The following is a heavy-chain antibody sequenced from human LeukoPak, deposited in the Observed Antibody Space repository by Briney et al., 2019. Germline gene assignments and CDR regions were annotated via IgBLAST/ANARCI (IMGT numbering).Heavy chain of an antibody. CDR1: GFTFSSYS. D-gene: IGHD2-21*02. CDR2: ISSSSSYI. J-gene: IGHJ4*02. Sequence: GGSLGLSCATSGFTFSSYSMNWVRQAPGKGLEWVSSISSSSSYIYYADSVKGRFTISRDNAKNSLYLQMNSLRAEDTAVYYCARRGVVTTDYWGQGTLVTVSS. V-gene: IGHV3-21*01. CDR3: ARRGVVTTDY.